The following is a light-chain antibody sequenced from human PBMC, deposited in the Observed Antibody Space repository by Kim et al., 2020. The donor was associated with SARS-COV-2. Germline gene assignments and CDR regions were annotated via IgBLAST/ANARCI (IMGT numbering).Light chain of an antibody. CDR1: SSDVGSYNL. Sequence: QSALTQPASVSGSPGQSITISCTGTSSDVGSYNLVSWYQQHPGKAPKLMIYEVSERPSGVSNRFSGSKTGNTASLTISGLQADDEADYYCCSYAGGSTLVFGRGTQLTVL. J-gene: IGLJ3*02. CDR3: CSYAGGSTLV. CDR2: EVS. V-gene: IGLV2-23*02.